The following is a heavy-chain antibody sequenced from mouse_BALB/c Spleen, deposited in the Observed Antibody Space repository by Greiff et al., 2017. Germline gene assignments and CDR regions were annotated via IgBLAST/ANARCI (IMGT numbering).Heavy chain of an antibody. D-gene: IGHD1-2*01. J-gene: IGHJ3*01. V-gene: IGHV1-82*01. CDR2: IYPGDGDT. CDR1: GYAFSSSW. Sequence: VQLQQSGPELVKPGASVKISCKASGYAFSSSWMNWVKQRPGQGLEWIGRIYPGDGDTNYNGKFKGKATLTADKSSSTAYMQLSSLTSVDSAVYFCARGDYYGWGFAYWGQGTLVTVSA. CDR3: ARGDYYGWGFAY.